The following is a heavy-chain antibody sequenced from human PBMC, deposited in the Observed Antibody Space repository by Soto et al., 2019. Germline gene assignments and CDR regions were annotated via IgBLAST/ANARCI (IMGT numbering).Heavy chain of an antibody. CDR3: AHKRDVSRGFKY. V-gene: IGHV2-5*02. J-gene: IGHJ4*02. CDR2: IYWDDDQ. Sequence: GPDLEWLALIYWDDDQRYNPSLKNRLTITKDTSRNQVVLTMTNMDPVDTATYYCAHKRDVSRGFKYWGQGTLVTVSS. D-gene: IGHD3-10*01.